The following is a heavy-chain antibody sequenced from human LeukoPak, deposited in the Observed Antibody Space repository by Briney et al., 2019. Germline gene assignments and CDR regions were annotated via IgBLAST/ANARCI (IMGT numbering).Heavy chain of an antibody. CDR2: IIKDGSDK. D-gene: IGHD3-16*01. J-gene: IGHJ4*02. Sequence: PGGSLRLSCEASGFTFSDYWMGWVRQAPGKGLEWVANIIKDGSDKYYVDSVKGRFTISRDNAKNSVYLQMSSLRVEDTAVYYCTRELWPGDYWGQGILVTVSS. CDR3: TRELWPGDY. V-gene: IGHV3-7*01. CDR1: GFTFSDYW.